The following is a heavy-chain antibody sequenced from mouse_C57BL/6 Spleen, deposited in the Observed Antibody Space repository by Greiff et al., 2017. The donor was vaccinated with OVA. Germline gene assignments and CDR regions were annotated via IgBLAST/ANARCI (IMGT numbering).Heavy chain of an antibody. CDR1: GFTFSSYG. J-gene: IGHJ3*01. CDR2: ISSGGSYT. V-gene: IGHV5-6*01. D-gene: IGHD1-1*01. Sequence: EVQVVESGGDLVKPGGSLKLSCAASGFTFSSYGMSWVRQTPDKRLEWVATISSGGSYTYYPDSVKGRFTISRDNAKNTLYLQMSSLKSEDTAMYYCARKETVVDWFAYWGQGTLVTVSA. CDR3: ARKETVVDWFAY.